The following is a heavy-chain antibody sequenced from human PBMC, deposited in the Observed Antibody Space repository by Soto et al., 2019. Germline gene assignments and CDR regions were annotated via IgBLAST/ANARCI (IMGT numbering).Heavy chain of an antibody. D-gene: IGHD3-22*01. J-gene: IGHJ4*02. V-gene: IGHV3-23*01. CDR1: GFTFSSYA. CDR2: ISGSGGST. CDR3: AKDRRHYYDSSGYPGY. Sequence: PGGSLSLSCAASGFTFSSYAMSWVRQAPGKGLEWVSAISGSGGSTYYADSVKGRFTISRDNSKNTLYLQMNSLRAEDTAVYYCAKDRRHYYDSSGYPGYWGQGTLVTVSS.